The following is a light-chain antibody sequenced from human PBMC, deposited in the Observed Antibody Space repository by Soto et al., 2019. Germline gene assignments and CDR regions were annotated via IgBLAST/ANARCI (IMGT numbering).Light chain of an antibody. CDR3: ISYTSRSTPYV. Sequence: QSALTQPASVSGSPGQSITISCTGTSSDVGGYIYVSWYQQPPGKAPKLIIYEVSTRPSGVSTRFSGSKSGDTASLTISGLQAEDEADYYCISYTSRSTPYVFGTGTKLTVL. CDR2: EVS. CDR1: SSDVGGYIY. J-gene: IGLJ1*01. V-gene: IGLV2-14*01.